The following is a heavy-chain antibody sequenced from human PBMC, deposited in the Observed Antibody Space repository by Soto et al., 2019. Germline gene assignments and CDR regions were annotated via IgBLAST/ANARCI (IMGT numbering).Heavy chain of an antibody. CDR1: GGSISSSSYY. Sequence: KPSETLSLTCTVSGGSISSSSYYWGWIRQPPGKGLEWIGSIYYSGSTYYNPSLKSRVTISVDTSKNQFSLKLSSVTAADTAVYYCARQALPSIAARPFGYWFDPWGQGTLVTVSS. CDR3: ARQALPSIAARPFGYWFDP. V-gene: IGHV4-39*01. J-gene: IGHJ5*02. D-gene: IGHD6-6*01. CDR2: IYYSGST.